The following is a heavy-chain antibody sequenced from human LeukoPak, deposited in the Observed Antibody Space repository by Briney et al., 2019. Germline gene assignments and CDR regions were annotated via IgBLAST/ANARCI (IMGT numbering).Heavy chain of an antibody. CDR2: INPYSGDT. CDR3: ARALRSGNDY. CDR1: GYTFTGYH. V-gene: IGHV1-2*06. D-gene: IGHD3-10*01. J-gene: IGHJ4*02. Sequence: GASVKVSCKASGYTFTGYHIHWVRQAPGQGLEWMGRINPYSGDTNFAQEFQGRVTMTRDTSISTAYMELSRLRSDDTAVYYCARALRSGNDYWGQGTLVTVSS.